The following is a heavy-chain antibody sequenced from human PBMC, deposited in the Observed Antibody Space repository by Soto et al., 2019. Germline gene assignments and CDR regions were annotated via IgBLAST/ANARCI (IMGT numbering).Heavy chain of an antibody. CDR2: ISYDGSNK. CDR3: ARGRITMVRGVIMVVYYGMDV. Sequence: PGGSLRLSCAASGFTFSSYAMHWVRQAPGKGLEWVAVISYDGSNKYYADSVKGRFTISVDTSKNQFSLKLSSVTAADTAVYYCARGRITMVRGVIMVVYYGMDVWGQGTTVTVSS. D-gene: IGHD3-10*01. CDR1: GFTFSSYA. J-gene: IGHJ6*02. V-gene: IGHV3-30-3*01.